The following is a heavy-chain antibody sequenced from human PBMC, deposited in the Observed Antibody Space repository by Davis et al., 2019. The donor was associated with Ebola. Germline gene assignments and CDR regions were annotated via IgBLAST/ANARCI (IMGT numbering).Heavy chain of an antibody. CDR2: ISNNGDTT. CDR3: LKGAFEGIYFNYFDR. D-gene: IGHD3-16*01. Sequence: GESLKISCSVSGLTISTSSMHWVRQAPVKGLEYDSAISNNGDTTDYADSVKGRFTISRYNSKNTLYLQMSSLRAEDTAVYYCLKGAFEGIYFNYFDRWGQGTLVTVSS. J-gene: IGHJ5*02. V-gene: IGHV3-64D*08. CDR1: GLTISTSS.